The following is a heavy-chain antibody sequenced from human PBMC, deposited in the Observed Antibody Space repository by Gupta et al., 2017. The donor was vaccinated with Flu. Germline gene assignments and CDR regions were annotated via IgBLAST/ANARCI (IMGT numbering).Heavy chain of an antibody. V-gene: IGHV1-69*18. D-gene: IGHD3-16*01. CDR2: IIPIFGTV. CDR1: RVIFGPYG. J-gene: IGHJ6*02. Sequence: QVQLVQSGAEVKKPGSSVKVSCKASRVIFGPYGFTWVRQAPGRGLEWMGRIIPIFGTVKYAQTFQGRVTITADESRSTASMELTNLTSEDTAVYYCARGRSSHVYGPPDVWGQGTAVTVSS. CDR3: ARGRSSHVYGPPDV.